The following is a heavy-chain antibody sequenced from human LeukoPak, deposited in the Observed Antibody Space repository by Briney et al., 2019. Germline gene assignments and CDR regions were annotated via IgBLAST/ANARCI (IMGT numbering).Heavy chain of an antibody. CDR3: ARGDEITFGGVIVNDY. J-gene: IGHJ4*02. D-gene: IGHD3-16*02. CDR1: GYTFTVYY. CDR2: INPNSGGT. Sequence: ASVTVSFTASGYTFTVYYMHWVRQAPGQGREWMGWINPNSGGTNYAQKFQGRVTMTRDTSISTAYMELSRLRSDDTAVYYCARGDEITFGGVIVNDYWGQGTLVTVSS. V-gene: IGHV1-2*02.